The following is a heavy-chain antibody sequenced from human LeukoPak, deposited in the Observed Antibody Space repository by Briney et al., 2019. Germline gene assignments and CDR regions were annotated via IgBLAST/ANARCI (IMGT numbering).Heavy chain of an antibody. CDR1: GFTFSNFG. D-gene: IGHD3-9*01. V-gene: IGHV3-30*18. CDR2: VSYDGSNK. CDR3: AKGSPRFYDILGY. Sequence: GGSLRLSCAASGFTFSNFGMHWARQAPGKGLEWVAVVSYDGSNKYYADSVKGRFSISRDNSKNTVYLQMNSLRAEDTAVYYCAKGSPRFYDILGYWGQGTLITVSS. J-gene: IGHJ4*02.